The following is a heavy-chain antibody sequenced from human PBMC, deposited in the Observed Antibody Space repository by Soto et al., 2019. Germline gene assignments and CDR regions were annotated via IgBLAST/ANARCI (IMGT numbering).Heavy chain of an antibody. J-gene: IGHJ4*02. CDR1: GYTFTSYA. D-gene: IGHD3-10*01. CDR3: ARDRGYCSGSYYNYFDY. V-gene: IGHV1-3*01. CDR2: INAGNGNT. Sequence: ASVKVSCKASGYTFTSYAMHWVRQAPGQRLEWMGWINAGNGNTKYSQKFQGRVTITRDTSASTAYMELSSLRSEDTAVYYCARDRGYCSGSYYNYFDYWGQGTLDTVSA.